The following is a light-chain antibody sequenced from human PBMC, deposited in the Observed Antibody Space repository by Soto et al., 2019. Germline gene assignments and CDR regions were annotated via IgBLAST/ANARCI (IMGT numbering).Light chain of an antibody. CDR2: GAF. CDR3: QQYNNWPPRT. V-gene: IGKV3-15*01. CDR1: QSVGNN. J-gene: IGKJ1*01. Sequence: EIVMTQSPATLSVSPGERATLSCMASQSVGNNLAWYQQKPGQAPRLLMYGAFIRAPGIPARFSGSGSGTEFTLTISSLQSEDFAVYYCQQYNNWPPRTFGQGTKVDIK.